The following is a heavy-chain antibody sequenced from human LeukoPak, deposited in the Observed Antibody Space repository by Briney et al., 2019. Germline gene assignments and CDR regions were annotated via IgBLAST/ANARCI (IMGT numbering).Heavy chain of an antibody. J-gene: IGHJ4*02. Sequence: PGGSLRLSCAASGFTFSTYAMHWVRQAPGKGLEWVAVISKDAKYKSYADSVKGRLTISRDNSDNTLFLQMNSLRVDDTAVYYCATAGSGTFSDLDYWGQGTLVTVSS. D-gene: IGHD1-26*01. CDR2: ISKDAKYK. V-gene: IGHV3-30*04. CDR3: ATAGSGTFSDLDY. CDR1: GFTFSTYA.